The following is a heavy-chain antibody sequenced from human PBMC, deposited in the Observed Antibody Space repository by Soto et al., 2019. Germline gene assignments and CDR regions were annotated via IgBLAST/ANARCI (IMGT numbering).Heavy chain of an antibody. CDR1: GLAIRNCTW. Sequence: PDSLSRTYFDSGLAIRNCTWRAWFRQPPGKGLEWIGEIYHSGSTNYNPSLKSRVTISVDKSKNQFSLKLSSVTAADTAVYYCARDSGIAAAGSPGYFQHWGQGTLVT. CDR2: IYHSGST. V-gene: IGHV4-4*03. CDR3: ARDSGIAAAGSPGYFQH. D-gene: IGHD6-13*01. J-gene: IGHJ1*01.